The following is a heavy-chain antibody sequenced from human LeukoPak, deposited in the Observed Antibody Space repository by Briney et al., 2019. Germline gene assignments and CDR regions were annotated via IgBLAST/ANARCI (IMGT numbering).Heavy chain of an antibody. CDR1: GFTFSSYS. Sequence: PGGSLRLSCAASGFTFSSYSMNWVRQAPGKGLEWVSSISSSSSYIYYADSVKGRFTISRDNAKNSLYLQMNSLRAEDTAVYYCARVLEPATGYYMDVWGKGTTVTIS. J-gene: IGHJ6*03. CDR2: ISSSSSYI. CDR3: ARVLEPATGYYMDV. V-gene: IGHV3-21*01. D-gene: IGHD5-24*01.